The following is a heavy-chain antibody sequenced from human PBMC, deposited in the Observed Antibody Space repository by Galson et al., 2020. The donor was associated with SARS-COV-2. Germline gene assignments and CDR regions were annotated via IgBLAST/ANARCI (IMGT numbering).Heavy chain of an antibody. V-gene: IGHV4-61*02. CDR1: GGSISSGSYY. Sequence: TLSLTCTVSGGSISSGSYYWSWIRQPAGKGLEWIGRIYTSGSTNYNPSLKSRVTISVDTSKNQFSLKLSSVTAADTAVYYCARELGYGDYVLPFDIWGQGTMVTVSS. CDR3: ARELGYGDYVLPFDI. D-gene: IGHD4-17*01. CDR2: IYTSGST. J-gene: IGHJ3*02.